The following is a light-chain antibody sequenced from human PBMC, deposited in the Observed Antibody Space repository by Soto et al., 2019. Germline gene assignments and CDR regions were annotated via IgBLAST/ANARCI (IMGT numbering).Light chain of an antibody. V-gene: IGLV2-14*01. CDR3: SSYTSTNTLV. CDR1: SSDVGGYNF. J-gene: IGLJ1*01. Sequence: QSVLTQPASVSGSPGQSITISCTGTSSDVGGYNFVSWYQHHPGKVPKLMLYEVSNRTSGVSSRFSGSKSGNTASLTISGLQAEDEADYYCSSYTSTNTLVFGTGTKVTVL. CDR2: EVS.